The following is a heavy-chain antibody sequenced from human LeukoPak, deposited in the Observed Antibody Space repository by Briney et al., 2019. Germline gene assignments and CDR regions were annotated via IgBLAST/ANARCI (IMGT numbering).Heavy chain of an antibody. Sequence: PGGSLRLSCAASGFTVSSNYMSWVRQAPGKGLEWVAVIWYDGSNKYYGDSVKGRFTISRDNSKNTLSLQMNSLRAEDTAVYYCAREAHCSGGTCHFDCWGQGIMVTVSS. CDR1: GFTVSSNY. D-gene: IGHD2-15*01. V-gene: IGHV3-33*08. CDR3: AREAHCSGGTCHFDC. J-gene: IGHJ4*02. CDR2: IWYDGSNK.